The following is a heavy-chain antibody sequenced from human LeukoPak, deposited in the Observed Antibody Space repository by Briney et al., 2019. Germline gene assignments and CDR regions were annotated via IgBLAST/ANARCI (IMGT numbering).Heavy chain of an antibody. V-gene: IGHV1-18*04. CDR1: GYTFTAHF. CDR3: ARDRIAVAGAHVFDY. Sequence: GASVKVSCKASGYTFTAHFIHWVRQAPGQGLEWMGWISAYNGNTNYAQNLQGRVTMTTDTSTTTAYMELRSLRSDDTAVYYCARDRIAVAGAHVFDYWDQGTLVTVSS. CDR2: ISAYNGNT. J-gene: IGHJ4*02. D-gene: IGHD6-19*01.